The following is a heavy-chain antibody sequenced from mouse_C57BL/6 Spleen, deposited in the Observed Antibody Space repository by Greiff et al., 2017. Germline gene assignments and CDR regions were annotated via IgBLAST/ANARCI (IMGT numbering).Heavy chain of an antibody. CDR3: AKRGYGNPYAMGC. CDR1: GYTFTSYG. D-gene: IGHD2-1*01. Sequence: VQLQQSGAELARPGASVKLSCKASGYTFTSYGISWVKQRTGQGLEWIGEIYPRSGNTYYNEKFKGKATLTADKSSSTAYMELRSLTSEDSAVYSCAKRGYGNPYAMGCWGQGASVTVSS. CDR2: IYPRSGNT. V-gene: IGHV1-81*01. J-gene: IGHJ4*01.